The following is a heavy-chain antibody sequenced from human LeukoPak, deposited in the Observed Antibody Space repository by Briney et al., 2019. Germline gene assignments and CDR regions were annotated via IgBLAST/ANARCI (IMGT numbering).Heavy chain of an antibody. Sequence: ASVKVSFKTSGNTFTTYYMHWVRQAPGQGLEWLGIINPSGDSTTYAQKFQGRVTMTRDTSTSTVYMDLSSLRSEDTAVYYCARHDLGGRSPFDCWGQGTLVTVSS. CDR3: ARHDLGGRSPFDC. D-gene: IGHD2-15*01. CDR1: GNTFTTYY. V-gene: IGHV1-46*01. J-gene: IGHJ4*02. CDR2: INPSGDST.